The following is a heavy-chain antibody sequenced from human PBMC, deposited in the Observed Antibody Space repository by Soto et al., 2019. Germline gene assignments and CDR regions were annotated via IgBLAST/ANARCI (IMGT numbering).Heavy chain of an antibody. V-gene: IGHV4-59*01. D-gene: IGHD3-3*01. Sequence: ETLSLTCTASGGSISSYDWSWFRQPPGKGLEWIGYIYYSGSTNYNPSLKSRVTISVETSKNQFSLKLSSVTAADTAVYYCARDRRGDFWSGYYYYYYGMDVWGQGTTVTVSS. CDR2: IYYSGST. CDR1: GGSISSYD. CDR3: ARDRRGDFWSGYYYYYYGMDV. J-gene: IGHJ6*02.